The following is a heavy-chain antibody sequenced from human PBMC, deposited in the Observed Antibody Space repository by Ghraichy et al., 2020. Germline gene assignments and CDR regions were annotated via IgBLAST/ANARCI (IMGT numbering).Heavy chain of an antibody. V-gene: IGHV3-48*01. CDR1: GFSFSDYS. Sequence: LNISCEGSGFSFSDYSMIWVRLTPRKALEWVSYITGSSITIFYTDSVKGRFTISRDNSKNTLYLQMNSLRPEDTAVYYCANAGEKHYDSSGYKRGAFAMWGHGTVVTVSS. CDR3: ANAGEKHYDSSGYKRGAFAM. J-gene: IGHJ3*02. D-gene: IGHD3-22*01. CDR2: ITGSSITI.